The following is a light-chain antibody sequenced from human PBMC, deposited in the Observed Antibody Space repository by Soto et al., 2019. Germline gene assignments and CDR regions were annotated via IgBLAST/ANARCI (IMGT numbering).Light chain of an antibody. V-gene: IGKV2-30*02. CDR3: MQGTHWPIT. Sequence: EVVRTQSSRYRLVTSGQASSFSCRSNQSLVHSDGIAYFSRFQQRPGRSPRRLIYKVSNRDSGVPARFSGSGSGTGFALKVRRVEAEDVWVLTCMQGTHWPITLGEGTRLEIK. CDR2: KVS. J-gene: IGKJ5*01. CDR1: QSLVHSDGIAY.